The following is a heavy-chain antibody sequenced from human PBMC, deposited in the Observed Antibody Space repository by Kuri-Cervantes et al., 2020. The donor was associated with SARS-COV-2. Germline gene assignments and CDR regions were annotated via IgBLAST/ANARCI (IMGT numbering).Heavy chain of an antibody. CDR3: ARVKSVVTPDIDY. V-gene: IGHV4-34*01. CDR2: IDHSGST. CDR1: GGSFSGYY. D-gene: IGHD4-23*01. Sequence: SETLSLTCAVYGGSFSGYYWSWIRQPPGKGLEWIWEIDHSGSTNYNPSLKSRVTISVDTSKNQFSLKLSSVTAADTAVYYCARVKSVVTPDIDYWGQGTLVTVSS. J-gene: IGHJ4*02.